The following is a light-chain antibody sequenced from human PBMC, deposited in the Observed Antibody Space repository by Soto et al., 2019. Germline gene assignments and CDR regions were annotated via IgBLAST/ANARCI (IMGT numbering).Light chain of an antibody. V-gene: IGKV2D-29*02. J-gene: IGKJ5*01. CDR3: MQSTQLPPT. CDR2: EVS. Sequence: DVVMTQTTLSLSVAPGQPASISCKSSHSLLHITGETFLFWYLQKPGQSPQLLIYEVSTRVSGVPDRFSGSGSGTDFTLEISRVETDDVGLYYCMQSTQLPPTFGQGARLEIK. CDR1: HSLLHITGETF.